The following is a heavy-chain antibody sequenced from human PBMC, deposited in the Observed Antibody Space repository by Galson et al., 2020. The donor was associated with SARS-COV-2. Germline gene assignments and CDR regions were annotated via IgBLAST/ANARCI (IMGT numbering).Heavy chain of an antibody. CDR3: AKSDYGDAFDY. CDR1: GFTFSSYG. J-gene: IGHJ4*02. Sequence: TGGSLRLSCAASGFTFSSYGMHWVRQAPGKGLEWVAVISYDGSNKYYADSVKGRFTISRDNSKNTLYLQMNSLRAEDTAVYYCAKSDYGDAFDYWCQGTLVTVSS. V-gene: IGHV3-30*18. D-gene: IGHD4-17*01. CDR2: ISYDGSNK.